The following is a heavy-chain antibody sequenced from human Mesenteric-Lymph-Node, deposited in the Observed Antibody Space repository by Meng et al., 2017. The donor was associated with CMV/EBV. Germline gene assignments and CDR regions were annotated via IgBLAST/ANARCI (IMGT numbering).Heavy chain of an antibody. CDR2: INHSGST. CDR3: ARDPNNPYDFWSGYQFDY. V-gene: IGHV4-34*01. D-gene: IGHD3-3*01. J-gene: IGHJ4*02. Sequence: SETLSLTCAVYGGSFSGYYWSWIRQPPGKGLEWIGEINHSGSTNYNPSLKSRVTISVDTSKNQFSLKLSSVTAADTAVYYCARDPNNPYDFWSGYQFDYWGQGTLVTVSS. CDR1: GGSFSGYY.